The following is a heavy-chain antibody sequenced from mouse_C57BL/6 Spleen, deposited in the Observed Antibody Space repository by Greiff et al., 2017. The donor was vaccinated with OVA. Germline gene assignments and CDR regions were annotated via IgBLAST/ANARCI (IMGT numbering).Heavy chain of an antibody. D-gene: IGHD2-2*01. CDR1: GYTFTDYN. J-gene: IGHJ4*01. V-gene: IGHV1-18*01. CDR3: ARPIYYGYDYYAMDY. CDR2: INPNNGGT. Sequence: EVKLMESGPELVKPGASVKIPCKASGYTFTDYNMDWVKQSHGKSLEWIGDINPNNGGTIYNQKFKGKATLTVDKSSSTAYMELRSLTSEDTAVYYCARPIYYGYDYYAMDYWGQGTSVTVSS.